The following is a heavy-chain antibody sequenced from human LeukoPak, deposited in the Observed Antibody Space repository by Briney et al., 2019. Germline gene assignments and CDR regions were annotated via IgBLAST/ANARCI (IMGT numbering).Heavy chain of an antibody. D-gene: IGHD5-18*01. CDR1: GFTSGNYG. CDR2: IRYDGSNK. V-gene: IGHV3-30*02. Sequence: RSGGSLRLSCAASGFTSGNYGMHWVRQAPGKGLEWVAFIRYDGSNKYYADSVKGRFTISRDNSKNTLYLQMNSLRAEDTAVYYWAKDFRVAMAPAYIDYWGQGTLVTVSS. J-gene: IGHJ4*02. CDR3: AKDFRVAMAPAYIDY.